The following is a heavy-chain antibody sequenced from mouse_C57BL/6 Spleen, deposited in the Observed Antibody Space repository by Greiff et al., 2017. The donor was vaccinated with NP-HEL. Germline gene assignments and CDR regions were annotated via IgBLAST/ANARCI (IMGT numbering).Heavy chain of an antibody. CDR3: ARSGFTTVVEYYFDY. CDR2: IFPGSGST. Sequence: QVQLQQSGPELVKPGASVKISCKASGYTFTDYYINWVKQRPGQGLEWIGWIFPGSGSTYYNEKFKGKATLTVDKSSSTAYMLLSSLTSEDSAVYFCARSGFTTVVEYYFDYWGQGTTLTVSS. J-gene: IGHJ2*01. V-gene: IGHV1-75*01. D-gene: IGHD1-1*01. CDR1: GYTFTDYY.